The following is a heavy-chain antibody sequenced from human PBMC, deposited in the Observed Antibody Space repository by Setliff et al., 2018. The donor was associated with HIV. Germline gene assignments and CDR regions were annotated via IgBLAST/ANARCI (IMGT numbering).Heavy chain of an antibody. CDR2: IDEDGSEK. J-gene: IGHJ4*02. D-gene: IGHD3-10*01. CDR1: GFTFSKFW. Sequence: GGSLRLSCAASGFTFSKFWMNWVRQAPGKGLEWVANIDEDGSEKDYVESVKGRFTIARDNAKNTLYLQMNSLRAEDSAVYYCSIGMQPSNFWGQVTPVTVSS. CDR3: SIGMQPSNF. V-gene: IGHV3-7*03.